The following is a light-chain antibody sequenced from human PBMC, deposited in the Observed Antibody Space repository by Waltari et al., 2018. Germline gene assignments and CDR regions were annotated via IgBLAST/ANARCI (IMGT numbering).Light chain of an antibody. Sequence: EIVMTQSPATLSVSPGERATLSCRASQSVRSNLAWYQQKPGPAPRLLIYGASTRATGIPARFSGSGSGTDFTLTISSLQSEDFAVYYCQQYNNWPPVFTFGPGTKVDIK. J-gene: IGKJ3*01. CDR2: GAS. CDR1: QSVRSN. V-gene: IGKV3-15*01. CDR3: QQYNNWPPVFT.